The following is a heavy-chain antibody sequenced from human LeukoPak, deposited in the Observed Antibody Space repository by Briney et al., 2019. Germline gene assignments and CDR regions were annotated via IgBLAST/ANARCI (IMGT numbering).Heavy chain of an antibody. CDR2: ITRSNYI. D-gene: IGHD2-2*01. CDR3: ARDMVGLVVVPAAIGY. CDR1: GFTFSSYS. V-gene: IGHV3-21*01. J-gene: IGHJ4*02. Sequence: PGGSLRLSCAASGFTFSSYSMNWVRQAPGKGLEWVSSITRSNYIYYADSVKGRFTISRDNAKNSLYLQMNSLRAEDTAVYYCARDMVGLVVVPAAIGYWGQGTLVTVSS.